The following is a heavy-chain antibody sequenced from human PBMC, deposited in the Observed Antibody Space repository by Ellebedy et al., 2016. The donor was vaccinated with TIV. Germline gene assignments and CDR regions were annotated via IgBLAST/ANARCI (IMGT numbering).Heavy chain of an antibody. Sequence: MPSETLSLTCTVSGGSISSGDYYWSWIRQPPGKGLEWIGYIYYSGSTYYNPSLKIRVTISVDTSKNQFSLKLSSVTAADTAVFYCAREISYYYGMDVWGQGTTVTVSS. CDR1: GGSISSGDYY. CDR2: IYYSGST. V-gene: IGHV4-30-4*01. D-gene: IGHD3-3*01. J-gene: IGHJ6*02. CDR3: AREISYYYGMDV.